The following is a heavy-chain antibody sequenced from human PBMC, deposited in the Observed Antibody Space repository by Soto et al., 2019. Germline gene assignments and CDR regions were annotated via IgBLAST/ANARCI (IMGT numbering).Heavy chain of an antibody. Sequence: GGSLSLSCAASGFTFSSYGMHWVRQAPGKGLEWVAVISYDGSNKYYADSVKGRFTISRDNSKNTLYLQMNSLRAEDTAVYYCAKEGIAVAGTQGSYYYYYYMDVWGKGTTVTVSS. J-gene: IGHJ6*03. CDR1: GFTFSSYG. D-gene: IGHD6-19*01. V-gene: IGHV3-30*18. CDR2: ISYDGSNK. CDR3: AKEGIAVAGTQGSYYYYYYMDV.